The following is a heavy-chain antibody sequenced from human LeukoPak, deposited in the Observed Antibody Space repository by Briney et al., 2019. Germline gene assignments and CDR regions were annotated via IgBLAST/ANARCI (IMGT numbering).Heavy chain of an antibody. CDR3: ARGAPSSYYDSSGWGYFDY. V-gene: IGHV4-34*01. CDR2: INHSGST. CDR1: GGSFSGYY. D-gene: IGHD3-22*01. J-gene: IGHJ4*02. Sequence: SETLSLTCAVYGGSFSGYYWSWIRQPPGKGLEWIGEINHSGSTNYNPSLKSRVTISVDTSKNQFSLKLSSVTAADTAVYYCARGAPSSYYDSSGWGYFDYWGQGTLVTVSS.